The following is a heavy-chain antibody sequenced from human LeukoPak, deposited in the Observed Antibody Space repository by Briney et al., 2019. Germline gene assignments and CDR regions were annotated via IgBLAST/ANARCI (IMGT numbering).Heavy chain of an antibody. Sequence: PGGSLRLSCAASGFTFISYTMGWVRQAPGKGLEWIANIFYSGSPNYNPSLRSRVTISFDTSKNQFSLKLSSVTAADTAVYFCARVGHIAAAGTYDYWGQGTLVTVSS. CDR3: ARVGHIAAAGTYDY. CDR2: IFYSGSP. V-gene: IGHV4-59*08. CDR1: GFTFISYT. D-gene: IGHD6-13*01. J-gene: IGHJ4*02.